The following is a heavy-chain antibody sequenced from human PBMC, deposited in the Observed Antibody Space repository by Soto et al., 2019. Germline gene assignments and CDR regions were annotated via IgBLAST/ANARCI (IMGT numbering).Heavy chain of an antibody. Sequence: SETLSLTCAVYGGSFSGYYWSWIRQPPGKGLEWIGEINHSGSTNYNPSLKSRVTISVDTSKNQFSLKLSSVTAADTAVYYCARGIAQDYWGQGTLVTVSS. D-gene: IGHD6-13*01. V-gene: IGHV4-34*01. CDR2: INHSGST. CDR1: GGSFSGYY. CDR3: ARGIAQDY. J-gene: IGHJ4*02.